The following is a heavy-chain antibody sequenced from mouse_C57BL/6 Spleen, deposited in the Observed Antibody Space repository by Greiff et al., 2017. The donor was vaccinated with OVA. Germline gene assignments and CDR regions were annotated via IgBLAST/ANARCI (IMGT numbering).Heavy chain of an antibody. CDR2: IYPGDGDP. CDR1: GSAFSSSW. CDR3: ARSTTADYFDY. D-gene: IGHD1-2*01. V-gene: IGHV1-82*01. Sequence: QVQLKESGPELVKPGASVKISCKASGSAFSSSWMNWVKQRPGKGLEWIGRIYPGDGDPNYNGKFKGKATLTADKSSSTAYMQLSSLTSEDSAVYFGARSTTADYFDYWGQGTTLTVSS. J-gene: IGHJ2*01.